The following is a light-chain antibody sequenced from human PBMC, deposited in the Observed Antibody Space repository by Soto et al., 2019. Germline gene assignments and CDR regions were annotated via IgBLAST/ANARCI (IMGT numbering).Light chain of an antibody. CDR2: GAS. V-gene: IGKV3-15*01. J-gene: IGKJ1*01. Sequence: EIVMTQSPATLSMSPGERATLSCTASQSVSTNLAWYQQKPGQAPRLLVYGASTRATGIPARFSGSGSGTEFTLTISSLQSEDFAIYYCQQYHNWPPWTFGQGTKVEIK. CDR1: QSVSTN. CDR3: QQYHNWPPWT.